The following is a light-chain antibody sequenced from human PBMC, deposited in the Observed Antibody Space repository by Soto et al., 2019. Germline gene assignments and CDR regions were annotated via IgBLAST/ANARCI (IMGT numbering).Light chain of an antibody. CDR2: GAS. V-gene: IGKV3-15*01. CDR3: QQYNNWPPAT. J-gene: IGKJ1*01. CDR1: QDVSSN. Sequence: MVVTQSPATLSVSPGERATLSCRASQDVSSNLAWYQQKPGQAPSLLIYGASTRATGTPARFSGSGSGTEFTLTISSLQSEDYAVYYCQQYNNWPPATFGQGTKVDIK.